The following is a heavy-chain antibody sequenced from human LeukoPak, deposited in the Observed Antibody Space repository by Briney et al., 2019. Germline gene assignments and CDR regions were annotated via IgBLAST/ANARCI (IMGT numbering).Heavy chain of an antibody. Sequence: ASVKLSCKASGYTFSSYGFSWVRQAPGQGLEWMGWISAYTGHTMFAQKYQGRVTMTTDTSTSTAYMELRSLRSDDTAVYYCARGGGSYGDYSLWLGYWGQGTLVTVSS. J-gene: IGHJ4*02. V-gene: IGHV1-18*01. CDR1: GYTFSSYG. CDR2: ISAYTGHT. CDR3: ARGGGSYGDYSLWLGY. D-gene: IGHD4-17*01.